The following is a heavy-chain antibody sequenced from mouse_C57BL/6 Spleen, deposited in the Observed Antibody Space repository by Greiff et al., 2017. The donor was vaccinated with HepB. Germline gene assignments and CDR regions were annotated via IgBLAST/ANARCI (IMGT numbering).Heavy chain of an antibody. Sequence: QVQLQQPGAELVKPGASVKLSCKASGYTFTSYWMHWVKQRPGQGLEWIGMIHPNSGSTNYNEKFKSKATLTVDKSSSTAYMQLSSLTSEDSAVYYCARGPYGGSSSYYYAMDYWGQGTSVTVSS. D-gene: IGHD1-1*01. CDR3: ARGPYGGSSSYYYAMDY. V-gene: IGHV1-64*01. CDR1: GYTFTSYW. CDR2: IHPNSGST. J-gene: IGHJ4*01.